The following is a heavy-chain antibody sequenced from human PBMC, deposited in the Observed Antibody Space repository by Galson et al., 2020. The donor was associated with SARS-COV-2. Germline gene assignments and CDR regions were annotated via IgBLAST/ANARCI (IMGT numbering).Heavy chain of an antibody. CDR1: GFTFSSYA. D-gene: IGHD6-19*01. J-gene: IGHJ3*02. V-gene: IGHV3-64*01. CDR2: ISANGDNT. CDR3: ARGHWYSSGWSSAFDI. Sequence: GESVKISCAASGFTFSSYAMHWVRQAPGKGLEYVSAISANGDNTYYANSVKGRFTISRDNSKNTLSLQMDSLRTEDMAVYYCARGHWYSSGWSSAFDIWGRGTMVTVSS.